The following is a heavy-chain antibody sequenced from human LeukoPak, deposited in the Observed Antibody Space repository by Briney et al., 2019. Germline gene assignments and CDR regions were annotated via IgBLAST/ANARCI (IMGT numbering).Heavy chain of an antibody. Sequence: PGGSLRLSCAASGFTFSSYAMSWVRQAPGKGLEWVSSISGSGGGTYYTDSVKGRFTISRDNSKNTLYLQMNSLRPEDTAVYYCAKVRVVFNWNYAYYFDYWGQGTLVTVSS. V-gene: IGHV3-23*01. J-gene: IGHJ4*02. D-gene: IGHD1-7*01. CDR3: AKVRVVFNWNYAYYFDY. CDR2: ISGSGGGT. CDR1: GFTFSSYA.